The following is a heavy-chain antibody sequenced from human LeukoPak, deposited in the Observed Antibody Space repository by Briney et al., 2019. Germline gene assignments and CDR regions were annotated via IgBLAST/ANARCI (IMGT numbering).Heavy chain of an antibody. V-gene: IGHV1-2*02. CDR2: INPNSGGT. J-gene: IGHJ4*02. CDR1: GYTFTGYY. Sequence: GASVKVSCKASGYTFTGYYMHWVRQAPGQGLEWMGWINPNSGGTNYAQKFQGRVTMTRDTSISTAYMELSRLRSEDTAVYYCATVRHYYDSRWFLLFDYWGQGTLVTVSS. CDR3: ATVRHYYDSRWFLLFDY. D-gene: IGHD3-22*01.